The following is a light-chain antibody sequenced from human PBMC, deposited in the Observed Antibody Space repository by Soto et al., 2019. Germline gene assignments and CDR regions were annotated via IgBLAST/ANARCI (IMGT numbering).Light chain of an antibody. Sequence: ITIKQSPATLSVSDGEGATISCLASQSVGNNLAWYQQQPGQAPRLLIYGASNTATGIPARFSGTGSGTEFTLTISSLQSEDFAVYYCLHYKDWPRWTFGQGTMVDIK. CDR3: LHYKDWPRWT. CDR2: GAS. CDR1: QSVGNN. V-gene: IGKV3-15*01. J-gene: IGKJ1*01.